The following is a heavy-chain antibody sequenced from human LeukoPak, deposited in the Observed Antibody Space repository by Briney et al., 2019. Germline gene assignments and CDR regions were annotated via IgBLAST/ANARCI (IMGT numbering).Heavy chain of an antibody. V-gene: IGHV3-23*01. Sequence: GGSLRLSCAVSGITLSNYGMSWVRQAPGKGLEWVAGISDSGGSTNYADSVKGRFTISRDNPKNTLYLQMNSLRAEDTAVYYCAKDCGSGSYYLDAFDIWGQGTMVTVSS. CDR2: ISDSGGST. CDR3: AKDCGSGSYYLDAFDI. D-gene: IGHD3-10*01. J-gene: IGHJ3*02. CDR1: GITLSNYG.